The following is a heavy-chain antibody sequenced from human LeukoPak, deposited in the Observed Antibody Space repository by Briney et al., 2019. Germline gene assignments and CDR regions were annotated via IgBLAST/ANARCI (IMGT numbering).Heavy chain of an antibody. CDR1: GGSISSSNYN. Sequence: SETLSLTCTVSGGSISSSNYNWGWIRHPPGTGLEWIGSSYYSGSTYYNPSLKSRLTISVDTSKSQCSLKLSSVTAADTAVYYCARAPRRGSIAGLDYWGQGTLVTVSS. D-gene: IGHD6-13*01. J-gene: IGHJ4*02. CDR3: ARAPRRGSIAGLDY. V-gene: IGHV4-39*01. CDR2: SYYSGST.